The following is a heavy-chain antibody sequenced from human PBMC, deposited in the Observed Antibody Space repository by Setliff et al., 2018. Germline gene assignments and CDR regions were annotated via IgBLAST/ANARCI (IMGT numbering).Heavy chain of an antibody. CDR1: GLTLTPYT. V-gene: IGHV3-21*06. CDR3: ASGASYDSSAY. J-gene: IGHJ4*02. CDR2: ISDTSAFI. D-gene: IGHD3-22*01. Sequence: GGSLRLSCAASGLTLTPYTMTWVRQAPGKGPEWVSSISDTSAFIYYADSVKGRFTISRDNTKNSLYLQMNSLRAEDTAVYYCASGASYDSSAYWGQGTLVTVSS.